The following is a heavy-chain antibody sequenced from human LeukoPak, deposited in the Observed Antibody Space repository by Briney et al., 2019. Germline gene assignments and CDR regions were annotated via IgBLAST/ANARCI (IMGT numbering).Heavy chain of an antibody. V-gene: IGHV3-7*01. J-gene: IGHJ3*02. D-gene: IGHD1-26*01. CDR3: ARQETSSYNGAFDI. CDR1: GLTFNSYW. Sequence: GGSLRLSCAASGLTFNSYWMSWVRQAPGKGLEWVANIKKDGSEKYYVDSVKGRFTISRDNAKNSLYLQMSSLRADDTAVYYCARQETSSYNGAFDIWGQGTMVTVSS. CDR2: IKKDGSEK.